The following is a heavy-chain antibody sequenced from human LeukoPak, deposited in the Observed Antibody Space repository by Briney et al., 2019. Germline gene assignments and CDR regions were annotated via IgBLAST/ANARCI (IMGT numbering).Heavy chain of an antibody. Sequence: SETLSLTCAVYGASFSGYYWSWLRQPPGKVREWVGEIIHSGSTNYNRSLRSRVTISVDTSKNQFSLKLRSVTAADTAVYYCASAHRDSEQDGFDYWGQGTLVTVSS. CDR3: ASAHRDSEQDGFDY. V-gene: IGHV4-34*12. D-gene: IGHD1-14*01. CDR2: IIHSGST. CDR1: GASFSGYY. J-gene: IGHJ4*02.